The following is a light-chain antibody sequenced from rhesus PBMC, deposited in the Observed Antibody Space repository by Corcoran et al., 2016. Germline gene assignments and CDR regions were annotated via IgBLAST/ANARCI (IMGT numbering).Light chain of an antibody. J-gene: IGKJ2*01. CDR2: AAS. CDR1: QNIYSN. Sequence: DIQMTQSPSALSASVGDRVTISCRASQNIYSNLAWYQQKPWKAPKLLIYAASRLQTGIPSRFSGSGSGTDVTLTISSLQPEDSAAYYCQHYYDNPYSFGQGTKVEIK. V-gene: IGKV1S12*01. CDR3: QHYYDNPYS.